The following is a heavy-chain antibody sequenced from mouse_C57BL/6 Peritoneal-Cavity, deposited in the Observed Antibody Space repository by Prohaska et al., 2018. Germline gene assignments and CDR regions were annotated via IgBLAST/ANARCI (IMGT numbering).Heavy chain of an antibody. CDR3: MRYGNYWYFDV. CDR1: GFTFSGFW. Sequence: EVQLLATGGGLVQPGGSRGLSCEGSGFTFSGFWMSWVRQTPGKTLEWIGDINSDGSAINYAPAIKDRFTIFRDNDKSTLYLQMSNVRSEDTATYFCMRYGNYWYFDVWCTGTTVTVSS. CDR2: INSDGSAI. D-gene: IGHD2-1*01. V-gene: IGHV11-2*01. J-gene: IGHJ1*03.